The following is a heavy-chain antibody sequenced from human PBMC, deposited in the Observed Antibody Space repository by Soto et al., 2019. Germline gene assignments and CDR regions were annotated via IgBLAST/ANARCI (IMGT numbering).Heavy chain of an antibody. V-gene: IGHV1-3*01. CDR2: INAGNGNT. J-gene: IGHJ6*02. D-gene: IGHD3-9*01. CDR1: GYTFTSYA. Sequence: ASVKVSCKASGYTFTSYAMHWVRQAPGQRLEWMGWINAGNGNTKYSQKFQGRVTITRDTSASTAYMELSSLRSEDTAVYYCGTPSGTGTSYYYGMDVWGQGTTVTVSS. CDR3: GTPSGTGTSYYYGMDV.